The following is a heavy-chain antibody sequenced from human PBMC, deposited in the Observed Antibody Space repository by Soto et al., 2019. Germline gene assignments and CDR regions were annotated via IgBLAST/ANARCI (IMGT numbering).Heavy chain of an antibody. CDR1: GYTFTSYY. CDR2: INPSGGST. Sequence: QVQLVQSGAEVKKPGASVKVSCKASGYTFTSYYMHWVRQAPGQGLEWMGIINPSGGSTSYAQKFQGRVTMTRDTSTSTVYMELSSLRSEDTAVYYCARAGWSGVYAMPEETPLDYWGQGTLVTVSS. D-gene: IGHD2-8*01. J-gene: IGHJ4*02. CDR3: ARAGWSGVYAMPEETPLDY. V-gene: IGHV1-46*01.